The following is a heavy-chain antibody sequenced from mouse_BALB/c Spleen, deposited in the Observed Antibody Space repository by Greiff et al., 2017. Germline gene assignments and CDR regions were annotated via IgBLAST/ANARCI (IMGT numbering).Heavy chain of an antibody. V-gene: IGHV2-9*02. J-gene: IGHJ1*01. CDR2: IWAGGST. Sequence: VMLVESGPGLVAPSQSLSITCTVSGFSLTSYGVHWVRQPPGKGLEWLGVIWAGGSTNYNSALMSRLSISKDNSKSQVFLKMNSLQTDDTAMYYCGTTVVATDWYFDVWGAGTTVTVSS. CDR3: GTTVVATDWYFDV. D-gene: IGHD1-1*01. CDR1: GFSLTSYG.